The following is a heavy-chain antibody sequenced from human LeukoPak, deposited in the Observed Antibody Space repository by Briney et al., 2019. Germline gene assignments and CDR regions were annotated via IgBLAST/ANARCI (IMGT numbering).Heavy chain of an antibody. CDR3: ASRIFGSGSYPDF. D-gene: IGHD3-10*01. J-gene: IGHJ4*02. Sequence: PGRSLRLSCAASGFSFDTYAMHWVRQAPGQGLEWVALIWHDGSHKVYSNSVRGQFTISRDNSKNPVYLQMNYLRPDDTAVYYCASRIFGSGSYPDFWGQGTLVTVSS. CDR2: IWHDGSHK. CDR1: GFSFDTYA. V-gene: IGHV3-33*01.